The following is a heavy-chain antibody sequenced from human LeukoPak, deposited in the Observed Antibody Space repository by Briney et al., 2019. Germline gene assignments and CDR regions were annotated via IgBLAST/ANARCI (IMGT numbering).Heavy chain of an antibody. D-gene: IGHD3-10*01. Sequence: PGGSLRLSWAASGFTVFSNYMSWVRQAPGKGLEWVSVIYSDGTTYYADSVQGRFTISRDNSKNTVYLQMKSLRAEDTAVYFCARERSYYYYYMDVWGKGTTVTVSS. J-gene: IGHJ6*03. CDR2: IYSDGTT. CDR3: ARERSYYYYYMDV. CDR1: GFTVFSNY. V-gene: IGHV3-53*01.